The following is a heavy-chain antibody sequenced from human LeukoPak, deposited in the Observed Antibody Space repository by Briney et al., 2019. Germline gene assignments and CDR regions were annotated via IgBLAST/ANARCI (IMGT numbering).Heavy chain of an antibody. J-gene: IGHJ6*03. CDR2: ISSSGSTI. Sequence: GGSLRLSCAASGFTFSSYEMNWVRQAPGKGLEWVSYISSSGSTIYYADSVKGRFTISRDNAKNSLYLQMNSLRAEDTAVYYCARAWGYYYYMDVWGKGTTVTISS. CDR3: ARAWGYYYYMDV. V-gene: IGHV3-48*03. CDR1: GFTFSSYE. D-gene: IGHD1-26*01.